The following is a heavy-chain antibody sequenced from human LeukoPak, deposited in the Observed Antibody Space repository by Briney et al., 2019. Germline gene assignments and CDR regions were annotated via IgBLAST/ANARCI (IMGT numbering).Heavy chain of an antibody. D-gene: IGHD4-17*01. J-gene: IGHJ6*03. Sequence: SETLSLTCTVSGGSISSSSYYWGWIRQPPGKGLEWIGSIYYSGSTYYNPSLKSRVTISVDTSKNQFSLKLSSVTAADTAVYYCARSDYGQLNYYYYYYMDVWGKGTTVTISS. V-gene: IGHV4-39*07. CDR3: ARSDYGQLNYYYYYYMDV. CDR2: IYYSGST. CDR1: GGSISSSSYY.